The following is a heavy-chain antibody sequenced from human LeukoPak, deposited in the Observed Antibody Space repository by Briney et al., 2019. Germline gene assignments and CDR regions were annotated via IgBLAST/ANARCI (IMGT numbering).Heavy chain of an antibody. CDR3: AREKGNYAFDI. Sequence: SQTLSLTCTVSGGSINRGSYYWSWIRQPAGKGLEWIGRIYTSGSTNYNPSLKSRVTISLDTSKNQFSLELRSVTAADTAVYYCAREKGNYAFDIWGQGTMVSVSS. V-gene: IGHV4-61*02. CDR1: GGSINRGSYY. J-gene: IGHJ3*02. D-gene: IGHD1-7*01. CDR2: IYTSGST.